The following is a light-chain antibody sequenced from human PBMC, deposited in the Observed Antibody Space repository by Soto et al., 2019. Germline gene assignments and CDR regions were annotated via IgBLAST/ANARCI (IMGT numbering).Light chain of an antibody. J-gene: IGLJ3*02. V-gene: IGLV2-23*01. CDR3: CSYAGSSTWV. CDR1: SSDVGSYNL. CDR2: EDT. Sequence: QSALTQPASVSGSPGQSITISCTGTSSDVGSYNLVSWYQHYPGKVPKVMIYEDTKRPSGVSNRFSGSKSGNMASLTISGLQADDEADYYCCSYAGSSTWVFGGGTKLTVL.